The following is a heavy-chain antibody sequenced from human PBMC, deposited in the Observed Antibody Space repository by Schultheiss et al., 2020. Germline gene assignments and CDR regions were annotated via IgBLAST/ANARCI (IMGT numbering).Heavy chain of an antibody. Sequence: SETLSLTCTVSGGSISSYYWSWIRQPPGKGLEWIGYIYYSGSTNYNPSLKSRVTISVDTSKNQFSLKLSSVTAADTAVYFCVSKNAGNNPFDHWGRGTLVIVSS. CDR3: VSKNAGNNPFDH. D-gene: IGHD1/OR15-1a*01. CDR2: IYYSGST. V-gene: IGHV4-59*08. CDR1: GGSISSYY. J-gene: IGHJ4*02.